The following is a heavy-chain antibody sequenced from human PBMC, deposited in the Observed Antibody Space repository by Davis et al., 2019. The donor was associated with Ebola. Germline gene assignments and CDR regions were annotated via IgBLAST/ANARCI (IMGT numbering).Heavy chain of an antibody. D-gene: IGHD3-16*01. V-gene: IGHV3-11*01. CDR3: ARNIGDLGLVEF. Sequence: SAKGRFTISRDNANNSVYLDMNSLRAEDTAVYYCARNIGDLGLVEFWGQGALVTVS. J-gene: IGHJ4*02.